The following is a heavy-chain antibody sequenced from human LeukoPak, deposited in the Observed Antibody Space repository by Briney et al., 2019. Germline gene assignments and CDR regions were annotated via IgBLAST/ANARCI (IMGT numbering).Heavy chain of an antibody. J-gene: IGHJ4*02. CDR1: GGTFSSYA. V-gene: IGHV1-69*05. CDR3: ARRPFRRGQGYDY. Sequence: GASVKVSCKASGGTFSSYAISWVRQAPGQGLEWMGGIIPIFGTANYAQKLQGRVTMTTDTSTSTAYMELRSLRSDDTAVYYCARRPFRRGQGYDYWGQGTLVTVSS. CDR2: IIPIFGTA. D-gene: IGHD3-16*01.